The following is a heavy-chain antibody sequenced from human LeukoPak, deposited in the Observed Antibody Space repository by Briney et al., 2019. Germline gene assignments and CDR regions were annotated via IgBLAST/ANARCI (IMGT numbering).Heavy chain of an antibody. CDR1: GSSFTSYW. V-gene: IGHV5-51*01. Sequence: GAALQISCKGSGSSFTSYWIGWVRQLPGKGLEWMGIIYPGDSDTRYSPSFQGQVTISADKSISTAYLQWSSLKASDTAMYYCARHSYDSSGYYLPNYFDYWGQGTLVTVSS. J-gene: IGHJ4*02. CDR3: ARHSYDSSGYYLPNYFDY. CDR2: IYPGDSDT. D-gene: IGHD3-22*01.